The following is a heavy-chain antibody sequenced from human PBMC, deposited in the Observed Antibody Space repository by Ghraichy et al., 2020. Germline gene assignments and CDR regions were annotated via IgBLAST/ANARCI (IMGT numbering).Heavy chain of an antibody. CDR3: ARGAHEYAFDF. V-gene: IGHV4-30-2*01. J-gene: IGHJ4*02. CDR2: IFHLGTS. D-gene: IGHD2-2*01. CDR1: GDIIGAGGYS. Sequence: SETLSLTCTVYGDIIGAGGYSWSWIRQPPGKGLEWVGYIFHLGTSYFNPSLKSRLTMSVDKSKNQFSLNVTSLTVADTAIYYCARGAHEYAFDFWGQGIPVTVTS.